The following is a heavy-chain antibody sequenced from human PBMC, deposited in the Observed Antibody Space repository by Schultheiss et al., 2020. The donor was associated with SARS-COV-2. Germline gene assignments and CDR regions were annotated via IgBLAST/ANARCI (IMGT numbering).Heavy chain of an antibody. CDR2: INSDGSST. J-gene: IGHJ4*02. Sequence: GESLKISCAASGFTFSSYWMHWVRQAPGKGLVWVSRINSDGSSTSYADSVKGRFTISRDNSKNTLYLQMNSLRAEDTAVYYCARAPTQLAKGWGQGTLVTVSS. V-gene: IGHV3-74*01. CDR3: ARAPTQLAKG. CDR1: GFTFSSYW. D-gene: IGHD6-6*01.